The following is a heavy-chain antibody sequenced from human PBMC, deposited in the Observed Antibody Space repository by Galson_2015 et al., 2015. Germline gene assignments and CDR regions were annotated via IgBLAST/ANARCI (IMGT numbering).Heavy chain of an antibody. V-gene: IGHV3-66*02. CDR2: IYSDGTT. CDR1: GFTISSNY. D-gene: IGHD4-17*01. J-gene: IGHJ4*02. CDR3: ARDPHDYGDYG. Sequence: LRLSCAASGFTISSNYMNWVRQAPGKGLEWVSVIYSDGTTYYADSVKGRFTISRDNSKNTLYLQMNSLRAEDTAVYYCARDPHDYGDYGWGQGTLVTVSS.